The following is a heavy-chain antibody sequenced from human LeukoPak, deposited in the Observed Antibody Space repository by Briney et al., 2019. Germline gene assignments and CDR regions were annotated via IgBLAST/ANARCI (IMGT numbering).Heavy chain of an antibody. J-gene: IGHJ4*02. Sequence: PGGSLRLSCSASGFTFDDYAMHWVRQAPGKGLEWVSGISWNSGSIGYADSVKGRFTISRDNAKTSLYLQMNSLRAEDTALYYCAKDLGPGSMATSPGFDYWGQGTLVTVSS. CDR3: AKDLGPGSMATSPGFDY. CDR2: ISWNSGSI. V-gene: IGHV3-9*01. D-gene: IGHD5-24*01. CDR1: GFTFDDYA.